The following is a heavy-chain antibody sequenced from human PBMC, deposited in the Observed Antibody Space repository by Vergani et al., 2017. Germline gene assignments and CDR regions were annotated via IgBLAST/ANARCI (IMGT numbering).Heavy chain of an antibody. CDR2: ISPGASTV. Sequence: LEESGGGSVKPGGSLRLSCAASGFKFSDHYMSWIRQAPGKGLEWVSHISPGASTVSYTDSVTGRFTVPRDNDNNSLTLDMTTLRVEDTAVYYCAKNPGISTTRHYCAMDVWGQGTTVTVSS. D-gene: IGHD1-1*01. J-gene: IGHJ6*02. CDR3: AKNPGISTTRHYCAMDV. CDR1: GFKFSDHY. V-gene: IGHV3-11*04.